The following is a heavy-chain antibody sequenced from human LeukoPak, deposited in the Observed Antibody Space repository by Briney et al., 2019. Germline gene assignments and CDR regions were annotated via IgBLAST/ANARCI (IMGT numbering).Heavy chain of an antibody. D-gene: IGHD6-19*01. CDR2: IYYSGST. Sequence: SETLSLTCIVSGGSISSYYWSWIRQPPGKGLEWIGYIYYSGSTNYNPSLKSRVTISVDTSKNQFSLKLSSVTAADTAVYYCARRQWLVERGGYYYYGMDVWGQGTTVTVSS. CDR1: GGSISSYY. J-gene: IGHJ6*02. CDR3: ARRQWLVERGGYYYYGMDV. V-gene: IGHV4-59*01.